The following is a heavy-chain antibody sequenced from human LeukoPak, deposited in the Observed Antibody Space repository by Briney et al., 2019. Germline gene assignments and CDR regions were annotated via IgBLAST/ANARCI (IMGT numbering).Heavy chain of an antibody. Sequence: ASETLSLTCTVSGGSISSSSYYWGWIRQPPGKGLEWIGSIYYSGSTYYNPSLKSRVTISVDTSKNQFSLKLSSVTAADTAVYYCARSHNSRGPDYWGQGTLVTVSS. V-gene: IGHV4-39*01. CDR1: GGSISSSSYY. D-gene: IGHD2/OR15-2a*01. J-gene: IGHJ4*02. CDR2: IYYSGST. CDR3: ARSHNSRGPDY.